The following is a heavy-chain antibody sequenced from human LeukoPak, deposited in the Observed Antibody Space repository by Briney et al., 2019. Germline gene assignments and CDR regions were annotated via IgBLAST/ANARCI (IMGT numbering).Heavy chain of an antibody. CDR3: ARVRGYCSGGSCPYYYYYYMDV. J-gene: IGHJ6*03. CDR2: INHSGST. CDR1: GGSFSGYY. V-gene: IGHV4-34*01. Sequence: SETLSLTCAVYGGSFSGYYWSWIRQPPGKGLEWIGEINHSGSTNYNPSLKSRVTISVDTSKNQFSLKLSSVTAADTAVYYCARVRGYCSGGSCPYYYYYYMDVWGKGTTVTISS. D-gene: IGHD2-15*01.